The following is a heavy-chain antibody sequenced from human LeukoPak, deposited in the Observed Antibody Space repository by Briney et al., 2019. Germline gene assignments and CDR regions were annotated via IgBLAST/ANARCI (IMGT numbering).Heavy chain of an antibody. CDR1: GFTFTKYA. D-gene: IGHD3-10*01. Sequence: GGSLSLSCAASGFTFTKYAMTWVRQAPGEGLEWVSTISGTGAFTFYADSVKGRFTISRDNSKNTLYLQMNSLRADDTAMYYCAGAPTGTSRFDYWGQGTLVTVSS. J-gene: IGHJ4*02. CDR2: ISGTGAFT. V-gene: IGHV3-23*01. CDR3: AGAPTGTSRFDY.